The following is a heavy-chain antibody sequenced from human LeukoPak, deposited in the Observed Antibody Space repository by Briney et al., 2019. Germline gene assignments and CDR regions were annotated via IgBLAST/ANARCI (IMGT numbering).Heavy chain of an antibody. CDR1: GDSFSNYA. CDR2: IIPILGAP. V-gene: IGHV1-69*13. CDR3: AKLQGQVSENYLNSGMDA. D-gene: IGHD4-11*01. Sequence: GASVKVSCKASGDSFSNYAIGWVRQAPGQGLEWMGGIIPILGAPNYAQRFQGRVTITADESTNTAYMELSSLRSEDTAVYYCAKLQGQVSENYLNSGMDAWGQGTTVIVSS. J-gene: IGHJ6*02.